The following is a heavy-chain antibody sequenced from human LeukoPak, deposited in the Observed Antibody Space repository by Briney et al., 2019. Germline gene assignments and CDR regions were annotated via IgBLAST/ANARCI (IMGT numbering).Heavy chain of an antibody. CDR3: TTDLGTYYHGSQRLIPIDY. CDR1: GFTFTNAW. D-gene: IGHD3-10*01. Sequence: GGSLKLSCVDSGFTFTNAWMSWVRQAPGKGLEWIGRIKSKTDGETTNYAGPVRGRFTISRDDSKSAVYLQMNSLKIEDTAVYYCTTDLGTYYHGSQRLIPIDYWGQGTLVTVSS. J-gene: IGHJ4*02. V-gene: IGHV3-15*01. CDR2: IKSKTDGETT.